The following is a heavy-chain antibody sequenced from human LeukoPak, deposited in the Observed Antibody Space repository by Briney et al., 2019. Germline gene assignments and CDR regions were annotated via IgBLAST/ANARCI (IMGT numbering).Heavy chain of an antibody. V-gene: IGHV4-39*07. CDR3: ASRPRYGDYRYSDY. D-gene: IGHD4-17*01. CDR1: GGSISSSSYY. Sequence: SETLSLTCTVSGGSISSSSYYWGWIRQPPGKGLEWIGSIYYSGSTYYNPSLKSRVTISVDTSKNQFSLKLSSVTAADTAVYYCASRPRYGDYRYSDYWGQGTLVTVSS. CDR2: IYYSGST. J-gene: IGHJ4*02.